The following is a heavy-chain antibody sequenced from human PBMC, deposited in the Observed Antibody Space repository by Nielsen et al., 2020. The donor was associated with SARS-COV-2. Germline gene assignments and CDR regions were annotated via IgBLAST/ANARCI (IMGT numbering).Heavy chain of an antibody. D-gene: IGHD6-6*01. CDR2: INSDGSST. V-gene: IGHV3-74*01. Sequence: GESLKISCAASGFTFSSYWMHWVRQAPGKGLVWVSRINSDGSSTSYADSVKGRFTISRDNAKNTLYLQMNSLRAEDTALYHCARVGEQLGGDYYYGMDVWGQGTTVTVSS. CDR3: ARVGEQLGGDYYYGMDV. J-gene: IGHJ6*02. CDR1: GFTFSSYW.